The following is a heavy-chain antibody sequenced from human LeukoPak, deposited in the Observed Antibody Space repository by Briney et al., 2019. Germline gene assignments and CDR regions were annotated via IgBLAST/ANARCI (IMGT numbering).Heavy chain of an antibody. CDR2: ISYDGSNK. CDR3: ARDQGIAARPSVPLYYFDY. V-gene: IGHV3-30*01. Sequence: GGSLRLSCAASGFTFRGYWMTWVRQAPGKGLEWVAVISYDGSNKYYADSVKGRFTISRDNSKNTLYLQMNSLRAEDTAVYYCARDQGIAARPSVPLYYFDYWGQGTLVTVSS. D-gene: IGHD6-6*01. J-gene: IGHJ4*02. CDR1: GFTFRGYW.